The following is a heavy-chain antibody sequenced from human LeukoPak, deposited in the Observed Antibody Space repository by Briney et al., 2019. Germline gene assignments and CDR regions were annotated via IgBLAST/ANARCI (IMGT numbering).Heavy chain of an antibody. V-gene: IGHV1-69*01. J-gene: IGHJ6*02. CDR3: ARPYGSGSYSYYYGMDV. CDR1: GGTLSSYA. CDR2: IIPIFGTA. Sequence: ASVKVSCKASGGTLSSYAISWVRQAPGQGLEWMGGIIPIFGTANYAQKFQGRVTITADESTSTAYMELSSLRSEDTAVYYCARPYGSGSYSYYYGMDVWGQGTTVTVSS. D-gene: IGHD3-10*01.